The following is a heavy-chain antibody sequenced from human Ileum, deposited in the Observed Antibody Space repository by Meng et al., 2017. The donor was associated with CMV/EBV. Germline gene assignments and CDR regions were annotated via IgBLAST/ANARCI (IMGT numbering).Heavy chain of an antibody. D-gene: IGHD3-3*01. V-gene: IGHV3-23*03. CDR1: FTFSRYA. Sequence: FTFSRYAMTWVRQAPGKGLEWVSVIQGGNTDTYYADSVKGRFTISRDNFNKMLFLQMNSLRAEDTAIYYCARYYDFWGGSANVYFFDYWGQGTLVTVSS. CDR3: ARYYDFWGGSANVYFFDY. J-gene: IGHJ4*02. CDR2: IQGGNTDT.